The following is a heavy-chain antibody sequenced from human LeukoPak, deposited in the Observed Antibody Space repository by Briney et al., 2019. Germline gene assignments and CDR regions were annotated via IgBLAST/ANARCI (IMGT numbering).Heavy chain of an antibody. CDR3: TRDVGAAGY. Sequence: GGSLRLSCAASGFTFSTYWMSWVRQAPGKGLEWVANIKKDGTEKYYVDTVKGRFTISRDNAKNSLYLQMNSLRAEDTAVYYCTRDVGAAGYWGQGTLVTVSS. V-gene: IGHV3-7*05. CDR1: GFTFSTYW. D-gene: IGHD6-13*01. CDR2: IKKDGTEK. J-gene: IGHJ4*02.